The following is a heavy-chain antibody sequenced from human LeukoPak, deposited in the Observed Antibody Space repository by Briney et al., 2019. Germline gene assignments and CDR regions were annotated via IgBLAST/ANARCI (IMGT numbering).Heavy chain of an antibody. CDR2: INHSGST. CDR3: ARAHPYYYGDYGYDY. D-gene: IGHD4-17*01. CDR1: GGSFSGYY. J-gene: IGHJ4*02. V-gene: IGHV4-34*01. Sequence: PSETLSLTCAVYGGSFSGYYWSWIRQPPGKGLEWIGEINHSGSTNYNPSLKSRVTISVDTSKNQFSLKLSSVTAADTAVYYCARAHPYYYGDYGYDYWGQGTLVTVSS.